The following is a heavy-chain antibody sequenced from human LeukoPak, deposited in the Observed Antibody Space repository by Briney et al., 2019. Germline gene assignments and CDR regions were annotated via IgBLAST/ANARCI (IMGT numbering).Heavy chain of an antibody. D-gene: IGHD6-19*01. V-gene: IGHV3-23*01. J-gene: IGHJ4*02. CDR2: ISGSGGST. Sequence: GGSLRLSCAASGFTFSSYAMSWVRQAPGKGLEWVSAISGSGGSTYYADSVKGRFTISRDNSKNTLYLQMSSLRAEDTAVYYCVKDRYSSGWYLDYWGQGTLVTVSS. CDR3: VKDRYSSGWYLDY. CDR1: GFTFSSYA.